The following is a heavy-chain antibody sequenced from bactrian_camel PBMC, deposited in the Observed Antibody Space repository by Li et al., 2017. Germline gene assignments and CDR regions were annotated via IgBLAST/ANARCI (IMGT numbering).Heavy chain of an antibody. V-gene: IGHV3S53*01. CDR2: IDTDGST. J-gene: IGHJ4*01. Sequence: HVQLVESGGGSVQAGGSRRLSCVASGYIYSMNCMGWFRQAPGKEREGVATIDTDGSTRYADSVKGRFTLSKDNAKNTLYLQMNSLKPEDSAMYYCAADLARYCGAFSGFFARASWGQGTQVTVS. CDR1: GYIYSMNC. D-gene: IGHD2*01. CDR3: AADLARYCGAFSGFFARAS.